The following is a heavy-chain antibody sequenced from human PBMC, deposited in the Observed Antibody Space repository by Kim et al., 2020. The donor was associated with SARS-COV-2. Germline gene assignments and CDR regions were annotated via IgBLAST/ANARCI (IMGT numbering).Heavy chain of an antibody. V-gene: IGHV3-23*01. J-gene: IGHJ6*02. D-gene: IGHD6-13*01. Sequence: KGLFTIPRDNSKNKMYLQMNSMRAEDTALYYCARDIAATSYYYYDGMDVWGQGTTVTVSS. CDR3: ARDIAATSYYYYDGMDV.